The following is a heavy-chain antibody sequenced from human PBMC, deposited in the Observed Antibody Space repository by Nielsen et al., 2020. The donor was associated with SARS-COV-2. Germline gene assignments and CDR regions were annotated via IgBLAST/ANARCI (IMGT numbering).Heavy chain of an antibody. CDR1: GFTFSSYA. V-gene: IGHV3-64*01. J-gene: IGHJ6*02. D-gene: IGHD3-10*01. CDR2: ISSNGGST. Sequence: GGSLRLSCAASGFTFSSYAMHWVRQAPGKGLEYVSAISSNGGSTYYANSVKGRFTISRDNSKNTLYLQMGSLRAEDMAVYYCARDKWFGELLLGMDVWGQGTTVTVSS. CDR3: ARDKWFGELLLGMDV.